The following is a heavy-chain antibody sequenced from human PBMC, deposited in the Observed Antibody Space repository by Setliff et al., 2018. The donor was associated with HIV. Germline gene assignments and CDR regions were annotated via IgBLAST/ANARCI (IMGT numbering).Heavy chain of an antibody. CDR3: ARPGRASYYYYMDV. J-gene: IGHJ6*03. D-gene: IGHD3-10*01. Sequence: SETLSLTCSVSGGSIGSSSYYWGWIRQPPGKGLEWIGEINHSGSTNYNPSLKSRVTISVDTSKNQFSLKLSSVTAADTAVYYCARPGRASYYYYMDVWGKGTTVTVSS. V-gene: IGHV4-39*07. CDR2: INHSGST. CDR1: GGSIGSSSYY.